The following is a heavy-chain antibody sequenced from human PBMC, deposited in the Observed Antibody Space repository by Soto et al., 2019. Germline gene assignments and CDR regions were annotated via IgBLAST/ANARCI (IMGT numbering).Heavy chain of an antibody. J-gene: IGHJ3*02. CDR1: GFTFSSYA. Sequence: QVQLVESGGGVVQPGRSLRLSCAASGFTFSSYAMHWVRQAPGKGLEWVAVISYDGSNKYYADSVKGRFTISRDNSKNTLYLKMNSLRAEDTAVYYCARDIGNGMGYGPDDAFDIWGQGTMVTVSS. CDR3: ARDIGNGMGYGPDDAFDI. D-gene: IGHD5-18*01. CDR2: ISYDGSNK. V-gene: IGHV3-30-3*01.